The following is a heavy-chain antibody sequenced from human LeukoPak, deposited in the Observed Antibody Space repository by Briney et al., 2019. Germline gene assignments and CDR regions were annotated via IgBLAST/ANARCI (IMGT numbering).Heavy chain of an antibody. CDR2: IYSGGST. D-gene: IGHD3-16*01. CDR1: GFTVSSNY. V-gene: IGHV3-66*01. J-gene: IGHJ4*02. Sequence: PGGSLRLSCAASGFTVSSNYMSWVRQAPGKGLEWVSVIYSGGSTYYADSVKGRFTISRDNSKNTLYLQMNSLRAEDTAVYYCAREVGDISFDYWGQGTLVTVSS. CDR3: AREVGDISFDY.